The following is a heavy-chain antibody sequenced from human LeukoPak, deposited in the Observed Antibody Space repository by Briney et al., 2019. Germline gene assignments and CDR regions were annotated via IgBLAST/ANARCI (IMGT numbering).Heavy chain of an antibody. D-gene: IGHD6-19*01. CDR2: INDNGRRT. V-gene: IGHV3-64D*09. Sequence: PGGSLRLSCSASGFTFSKYAMHWVRQAPGKGLEYVSAINDNGRRTHYADSVKGRFSISRDNSKSTLYLQMSSLRTEDTAVYYCVRYSSGWYYDYWGQGTLVTVSS. CDR1: GFTFSKYA. CDR3: VRYSSGWYYDY. J-gene: IGHJ4*02.